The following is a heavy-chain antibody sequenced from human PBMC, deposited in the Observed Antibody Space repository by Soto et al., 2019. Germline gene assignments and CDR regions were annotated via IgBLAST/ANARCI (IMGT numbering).Heavy chain of an antibody. CDR2: IYYSGST. CDR1: GGSISSYY. J-gene: IGHJ4*02. CDR3: ARDSYGESLDY. D-gene: IGHD4-17*01. V-gene: IGHV4-59*01. Sequence: QVQLQESGPGLVKPSETLSLTCTVSGGSISSYYWSWIRQPPGKGLECIGYIYYSGSTNYNPSLKSRVTISVDTSKNQFSLKLTSVTAADTAVYYCARDSYGESLDYWGQGTLVTVSS.